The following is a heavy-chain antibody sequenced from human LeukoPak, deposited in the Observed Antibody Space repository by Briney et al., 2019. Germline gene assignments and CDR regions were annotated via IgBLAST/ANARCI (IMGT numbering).Heavy chain of an antibody. J-gene: IGHJ4*02. D-gene: IGHD6-19*01. CDR3: AREDMAVAGTDY. Sequence: ASVKVSCKVSGYTLTELSMHWVRQAPGKGLEWMGGFDPEDGETIYAQKFRGRVTMTEDTSTDTAYMELSSLRSEDTAVYYCAREDMAVAGTDYWGQGTLVTVSS. CDR1: GYTLTELS. V-gene: IGHV1-24*01. CDR2: FDPEDGET.